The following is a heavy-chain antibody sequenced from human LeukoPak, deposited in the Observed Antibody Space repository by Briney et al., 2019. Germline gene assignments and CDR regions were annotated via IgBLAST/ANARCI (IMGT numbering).Heavy chain of an antibody. Sequence: GGSLRLSCAASGFTLSSYSMNWVRQAPGKGLEWVSSISSSSSYIYYADSVEGRFTISRDNAKNSLYLQMNSLRAEDTAVYYCASGYGLQLNWFDPWGQGTLVTVSS. CDR1: GFTLSSYS. CDR2: ISSSSSYI. V-gene: IGHV3-21*01. CDR3: ASGYGLQLNWFDP. J-gene: IGHJ5*02. D-gene: IGHD4-11*01.